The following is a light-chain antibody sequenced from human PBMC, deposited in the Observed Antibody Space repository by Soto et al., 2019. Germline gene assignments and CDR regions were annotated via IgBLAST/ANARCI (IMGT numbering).Light chain of an antibody. CDR2: GVS. V-gene: IGLV2-14*03. J-gene: IGLJ2*01. CDR3: SSYTRSSTL. CDR1: SSDVGGYNY. Sequence: QPASVSGSPGQSITISCTGASSDVGGYNYVSWYQHHPGKAPKLMIYGVSNRPSGVSNRFSDSKSGNTASLIISGLQAEDEADYYCSSYTRSSTLFGGGTKLTVL.